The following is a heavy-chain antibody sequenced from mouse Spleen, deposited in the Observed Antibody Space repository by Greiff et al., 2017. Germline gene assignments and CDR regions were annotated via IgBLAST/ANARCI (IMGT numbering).Heavy chain of an antibody. V-gene: IGHV5-17*01. J-gene: IGHJ1*03. CDR2: ISSGSSTI. CDR3: ARTRLRGYFDV. CDR1: GFTFSDYG. D-gene: IGHD2-4*01. Sequence: EVKLVESGGGLVKPGGSLKLSCAASGFTFSDYGMHWVRQAPEKGLEWVAYISSGSSTIYYADTVKGRFTISRDNAKNTLFLQMTSLRSEDTAMYYCARTRLRGYFDVWGTGTTVTVSS.